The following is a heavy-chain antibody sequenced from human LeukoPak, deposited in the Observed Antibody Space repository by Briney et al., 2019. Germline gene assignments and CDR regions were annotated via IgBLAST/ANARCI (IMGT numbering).Heavy chain of an antibody. V-gene: IGHV4-30-2*01. J-gene: IGHJ4*02. CDR1: GGSISSGGYY. D-gene: IGHD1-14*01. CDR2: IYHSGST. Sequence: PSETLSLTCTVSGGSISSGGYYWSWIRQPPGKGLEWIGYIYHSGSTYYNPSLKSRVTISVDTSKNQFSLKLSSVTAADTAVYYCARGVDRSDPGSVWGQGTLVTVSS. CDR3: ARGVDRSDPGSV.